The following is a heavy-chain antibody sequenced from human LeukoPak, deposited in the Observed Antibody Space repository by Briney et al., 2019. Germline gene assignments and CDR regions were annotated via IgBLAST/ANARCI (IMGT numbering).Heavy chain of an antibody. CDR2: IYYSGST. CDR1: GGSISSSSYY. D-gene: IGHD3-3*01. V-gene: IGHV4-39*07. Sequence: SSETLSLTCTVSGGSISSSSYYWGWIRQPPGKGLEWIGSIYYSGSTYYNPSLKSRVTISVDTSKNQFSLKLSSVTAADTAVYYCARAERITIFGVVIIQHAFDIWGQGTMVTVSS. CDR3: ARAERITIFGVVIIQHAFDI. J-gene: IGHJ3*02.